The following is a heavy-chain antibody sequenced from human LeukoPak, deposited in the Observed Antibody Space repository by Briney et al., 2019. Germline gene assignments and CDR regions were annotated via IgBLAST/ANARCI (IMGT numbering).Heavy chain of an antibody. V-gene: IGHV4-30-4*01. D-gene: IGHD1-26*01. J-gene: IGHJ5*02. CDR2: IYYSGST. Sequence: SQTLSLTCTVSGGSISSGDYYWSWIRQPPGKGLEWTGYIYYSGSTYYNPSLKSRVTISVDTSKNQFSLKLSSVTAADTAVYYCARGRGHSGSYFWLPKNWFDPWGQGTLVTVSS. CDR3: ARGRGHSGSYFWLPKNWFDP. CDR1: GGSISSGDYY.